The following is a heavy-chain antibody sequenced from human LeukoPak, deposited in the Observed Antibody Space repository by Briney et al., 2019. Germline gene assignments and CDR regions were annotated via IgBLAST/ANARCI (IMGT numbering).Heavy chain of an antibody. D-gene: IGHD6-25*01. J-gene: IGHJ5*02. CDR1: GGSISSYY. Sequence: PSETLSLTCTVSGGSISSYYWSWIRQPPGKGLEWIGYIYYSGSTNYNPSLKSRVTISVDTSKNQFSLKLSSVTAADTAVYYCARDVAAAYTNWFDPWGQGTLVTVSS. V-gene: IGHV4-59*01. CDR3: ARDVAAAYTNWFDP. CDR2: IYYSGST.